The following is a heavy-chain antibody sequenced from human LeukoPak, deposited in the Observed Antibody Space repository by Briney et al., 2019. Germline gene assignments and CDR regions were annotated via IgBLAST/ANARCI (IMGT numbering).Heavy chain of an antibody. CDR2: IRSSGYPI. D-gene: IGHD6-19*01. CDR3: AKSPFEAVAGTGFDY. Sequence: GGSLTLSCAASGFTFSGYRMNWVRQAPGKGLEWVSYIRSSGYPIHYADSVKGRFTISRDNAKSSVYLQMNSLRAEDTAVYYCAKSPFEAVAGTGFDYWGQGTLVTVSS. CDR1: GFTFSGYR. V-gene: IGHV3-48*01. J-gene: IGHJ4*02.